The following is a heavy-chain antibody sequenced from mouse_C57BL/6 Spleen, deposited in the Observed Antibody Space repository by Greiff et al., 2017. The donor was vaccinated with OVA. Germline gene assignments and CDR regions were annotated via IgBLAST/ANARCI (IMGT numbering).Heavy chain of an antibody. CDR2: ILPGSGST. CDR1: GYTFTGYW. CDR3: ARWDYDGRPGAY. V-gene: IGHV1-9*01. Sequence: VQLQQSGAELMKPGASVKLSCQATGYTFTGYWIEWVKQRPGHGLEWIGEILPGSGSTNYNEKVKGKATFTADTSSNTAYMQLSSLTTEDSAIYYCARWDYDGRPGAYWGQGTLVTVSA. J-gene: IGHJ3*01. D-gene: IGHD2-4*01.